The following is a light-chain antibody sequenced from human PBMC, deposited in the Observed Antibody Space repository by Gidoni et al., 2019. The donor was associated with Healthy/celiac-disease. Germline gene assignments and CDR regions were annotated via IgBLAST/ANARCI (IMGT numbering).Light chain of an antibody. CDR2: DAS. CDR1: QSVSSY. J-gene: IGKJ1*01. V-gene: IGKV3-11*01. Sequence: EIVLTQSPATLSLSPGESATLSCRASQSVSSYFAGYQQKTGQAPRLHSYDASNRATGIPARFSGSGSGTDFTRTISSLEPEDLAGDYGQQRSNWPSWTFGQGTKVEIK. CDR3: QQRSNWPSWT.